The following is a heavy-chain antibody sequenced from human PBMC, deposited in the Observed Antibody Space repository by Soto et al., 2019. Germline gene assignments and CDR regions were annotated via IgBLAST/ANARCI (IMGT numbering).Heavy chain of an antibody. V-gene: IGHV3-30*02. D-gene: IGHD3-10*02. J-gene: IGHJ4*02. CDR3: TIVRVADSALDH. CDR1: GFIFSNNG. CDR2: MSYDGSDT. Sequence: GGSLRLSCVGSGFIFSNNGMHWVRQTPGKGLEWVAFMSYDGSDTFYADSVKGRFTISRDNSKNTLFLHTSNLRPEDTAMYYCTIVRVADSALDHWGQGTLVTVSS.